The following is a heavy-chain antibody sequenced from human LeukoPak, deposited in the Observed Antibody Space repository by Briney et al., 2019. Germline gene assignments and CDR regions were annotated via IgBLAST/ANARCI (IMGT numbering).Heavy chain of an antibody. CDR2: IWYDGSNK. J-gene: IGHJ5*02. Sequence: GGSLRLSCAASGFTFSSYGMHWVRQAPGKGLEWVAVIWYDGSNKYYADSVKGRFTISRDNSKNTLYLQMNSLRAEDTAVYYCARGGIAARPHWFDPWGQGTLVTVSS. CDR3: ARGGIAARPHWFDP. CDR1: GFTFSSYG. V-gene: IGHV3-33*01. D-gene: IGHD6-6*01.